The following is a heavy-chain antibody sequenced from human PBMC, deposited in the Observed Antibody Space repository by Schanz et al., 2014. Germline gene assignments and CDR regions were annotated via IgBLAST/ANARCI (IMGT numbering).Heavy chain of an antibody. CDR1: GYTFTSDS. Sequence: QLQLVQSGAEVKKPGASVKVSCKASGYTFTSDSMHWVRQAPGQGLEWMGWITAYNGDTNYAQKLQGRVTMTADTSTSTAYMDLRSLRSDDTALYYCTRGGYSYALSAFDIWGQGTMVTVSS. CDR2: ITAYNGDT. J-gene: IGHJ3*02. V-gene: IGHV1-18*04. D-gene: IGHD5-18*01. CDR3: TRGGYSYALSAFDI.